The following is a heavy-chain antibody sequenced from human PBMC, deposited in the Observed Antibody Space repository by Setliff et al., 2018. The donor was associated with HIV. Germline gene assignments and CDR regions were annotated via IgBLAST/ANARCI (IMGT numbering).Heavy chain of an antibody. D-gene: IGHD6-19*01. CDR3: ARPFSGWTQTPFYFDS. Sequence: PGESLKISCKASGYSFTNHWIGWVRQMPGKGLEWMGIIYPGDSDTKYSPSLQGQAIISVDTSANTAHLQWNSLKASDTAIYFCARPFSGWTQTPFYFDSWGQGTQVLVSS. CDR2: IYPGDSDT. V-gene: IGHV5-51*01. CDR1: GYSFTNHW. J-gene: IGHJ4*02.